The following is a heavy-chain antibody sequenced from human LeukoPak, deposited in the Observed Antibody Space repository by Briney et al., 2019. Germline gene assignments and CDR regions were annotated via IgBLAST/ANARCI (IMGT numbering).Heavy chain of an antibody. CDR2: VCRSGVDT. Sequence: GGSLRLSCVASGFTFSSYAVSWFRQAPGKGLEWVSTVCRSGVDTYYADSVRGRFTISKDSSKNTLQMNSLSAEDTAIYSCVKHSGGVYGNSDSWGQGILVTVSS. CDR1: GFTFSSYA. J-gene: IGHJ4*02. V-gene: IGHV3-23*01. CDR3: VKHSGGVYGNSDS. D-gene: IGHD1-1*01.